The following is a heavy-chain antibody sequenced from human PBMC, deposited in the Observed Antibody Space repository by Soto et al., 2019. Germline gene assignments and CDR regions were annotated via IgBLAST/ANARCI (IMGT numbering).Heavy chain of an antibody. Sequence: GESLKISCEGSGYSFTTYWIAWVRQMPGKGLEWMGIIYPGDSGTRYSPSFQGQVTISADKSISTAYLQWSSLKASDSAMYYCARTRTSSQYSDIDVWDQGTTVTVSS. CDR3: ARTRTSSQYSDIDV. V-gene: IGHV5-51*01. D-gene: IGHD5-18*01. CDR2: IYPGDSGT. J-gene: IGHJ6*02. CDR1: GYSFTTYW.